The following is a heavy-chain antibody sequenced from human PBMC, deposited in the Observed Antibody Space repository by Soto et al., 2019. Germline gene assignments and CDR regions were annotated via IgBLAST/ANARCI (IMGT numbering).Heavy chain of an antibody. CDR2: IKPDGSDT. CDR1: GVTFSSYW. D-gene: IGHD1-1*01. CDR3: ATDLNWRGT. J-gene: IGHJ3*01. Sequence: GGSLRLSCAASGVTFSSYWMTWVRQAPGKGLEFLATIKPDGSDTYYVDSVKGRFTISRDNAQNSLSLQMNSLRAEDTALYYCATDLNWRGTWGQGTRVTVSS. V-gene: IGHV3-7*01.